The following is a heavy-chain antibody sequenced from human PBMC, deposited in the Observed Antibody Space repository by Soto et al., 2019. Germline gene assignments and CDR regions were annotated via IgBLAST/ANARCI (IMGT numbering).Heavy chain of an antibody. CDR2: IWYDGSNK. J-gene: IGHJ4*02. Sequence: QVQLVESGGGVVQPGRSLRLSCAASGFTFSSYSMHWVRQAPGKGLEWVAVIWYDGSNKYYADSVKGRFTISRDNSKNTLYLQMNSLRAEDTAVYYCARGGLTDYFDYWGQGTLVTVSS. CDR1: GFTFSSYS. D-gene: IGHD2-21*02. CDR3: ARGGLTDYFDY. V-gene: IGHV3-33*01.